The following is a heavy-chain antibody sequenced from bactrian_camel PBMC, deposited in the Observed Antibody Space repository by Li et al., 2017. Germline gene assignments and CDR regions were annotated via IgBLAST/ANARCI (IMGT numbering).Heavy chain of an antibody. V-gene: IGHV3S66*01. Sequence: DVQLVESGGGSVQAGGSLNLSCTTSGFNTADSPMAWYRQAPGKECELVSSISGDGSTYYTDAVKGRFTISHDNAKESVYLQMNSLLPDDTAMYYCKVQAVESMGCPSLLASRQYWGQGTQVTVS. D-gene: IGHD5*01. CDR3: KVQAVESMGCPSLLASRQY. CDR1: GFNTADSP. CDR2: ISGDGST. J-gene: IGHJ4*01.